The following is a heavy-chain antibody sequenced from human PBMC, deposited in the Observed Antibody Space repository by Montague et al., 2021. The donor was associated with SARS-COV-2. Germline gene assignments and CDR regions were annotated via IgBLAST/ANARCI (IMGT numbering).Heavy chain of an antibody. V-gene: IGHV4-39*01. CDR2: IYCSGST. CDR3: ARQGDQLLLEYWFDP. D-gene: IGHD2-2*01. Sequence: SETLSLTCTVSGGSISSSSYYWGWIRQPPGKGLEWIGSIYCSGSTYYNPSLKSRVTISVDTSKNQFSLKLSSVTAADTAVYYCARQGDQLLLEYWFDPWGQG. CDR1: GGSISSSSYY. J-gene: IGHJ5*02.